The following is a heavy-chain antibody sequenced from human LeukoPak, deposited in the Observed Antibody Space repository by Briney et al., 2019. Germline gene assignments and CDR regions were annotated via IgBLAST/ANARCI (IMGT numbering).Heavy chain of an antibody. D-gene: IGHD3-22*01. J-gene: IGHJ4*02. CDR1: GYTFTGYY. V-gene: IGHV1-2*02. CDR3: ARENSGYYGY. Sequence: GASVKVSCKASGYTFTGYYIHWVRQAPGQGLEWMGWINPNSGGTNYAQKFQGRVTMTRDTSISTAYMELSRLRSDDTAVYYCARENSGYYGYWGQGTLVTVSS. CDR2: INPNSGGT.